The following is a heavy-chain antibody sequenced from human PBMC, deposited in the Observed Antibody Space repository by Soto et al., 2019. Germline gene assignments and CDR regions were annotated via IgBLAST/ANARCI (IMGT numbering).Heavy chain of an antibody. CDR2: ISSSSSTI. D-gene: IGHD6-19*01. CDR1: GFTFSSYS. Sequence: GGSLRLSCAASGFTFSSYSMNWVRQAPGKGLEWVSYISSSSSTIYYADSVKGRFTISRDNAKNSFYLQMNSLRAEDTAVYYCARSLGWRDAFDFWGQGTMVTVSS. CDR3: ARSLGWRDAFDF. V-gene: IGHV3-48*01. J-gene: IGHJ3*01.